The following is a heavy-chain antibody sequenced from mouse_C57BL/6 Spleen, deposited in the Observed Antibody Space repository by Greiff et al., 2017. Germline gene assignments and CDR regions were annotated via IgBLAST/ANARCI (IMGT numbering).Heavy chain of an antibody. V-gene: IGHV1-9*01. CDR1: GYTFTGYW. Sequence: QVQLQQSGAELMKPGASVKLSCKATGYTFTGYWIEWVKQRPGHGLEWIGEILPGSGSTNYNEKFKGKATFTADTSSNTAYMQISSLTTEDSAIYCGARWELGRGWGYAMDYWGQGTSVTGSS. CDR3: ARWELGRGWGYAMDY. CDR2: ILPGSGST. J-gene: IGHJ4*01. D-gene: IGHD4-1*01.